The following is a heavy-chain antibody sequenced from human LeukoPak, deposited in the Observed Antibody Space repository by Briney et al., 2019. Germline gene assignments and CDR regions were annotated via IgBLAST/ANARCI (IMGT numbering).Heavy chain of an antibody. CDR2: ISSSSSYI. CDR1: GFTFSSYS. J-gene: IGHJ5*02. D-gene: IGHD3-16*01. CDR3: ARGLGPHWFDP. V-gene: IGHV3-21*01. Sequence: EGSLRLSCAASGFTFSSYSMNWVRQAPGKGLEWVSSISSSSSYIYYADSVKGRFTISRDNAKNSLYLQMNSLRAEDTAVYYCARGLGPHWFDPWGQGTLVTVSS.